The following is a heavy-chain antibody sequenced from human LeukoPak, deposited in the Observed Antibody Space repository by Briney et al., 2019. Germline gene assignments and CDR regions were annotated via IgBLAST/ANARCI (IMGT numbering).Heavy chain of an antibody. CDR3: AKRGCGTNGGPYYFDY. J-gene: IGHJ4*02. V-gene: IGHV3-23*01. CDR1: GFTFSNYA. CDR2: ITISGKTA. Sequence: GGSLRLSCLASGFTFSNYAMSWVRQAQGKGLEWVSGITISGKTASYADSVKGRFTISRDNFKNTLYLQMNSLRAEDTAVYYCAKRGCGTNGGPYYFDYWGQGTLVTVSS. D-gene: IGHD2-8*01.